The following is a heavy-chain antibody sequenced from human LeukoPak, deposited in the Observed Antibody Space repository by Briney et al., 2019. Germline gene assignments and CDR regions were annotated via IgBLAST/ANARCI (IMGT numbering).Heavy chain of an antibody. V-gene: IGHV4-59*01. CDR1: GGSISSYY. J-gene: IGHJ1*01. CDR3: ARSRRDGYGTFQH. D-gene: IGHD5-24*01. CDR2: IYYSGST. Sequence: SETLSLTCTVSGGSISSYYWSWIRQPPGRGLEWIGYIYYSGSTNYNPSLKSRVTISVDTSKNQFSLKLGSVTAADTAVYYCARSRRDGYGTFQHWGQGTLVTVSS.